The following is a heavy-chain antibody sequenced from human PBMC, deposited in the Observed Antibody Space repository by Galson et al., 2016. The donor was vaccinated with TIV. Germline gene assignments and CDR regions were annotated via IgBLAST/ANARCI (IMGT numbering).Heavy chain of an antibody. Sequence: SLRLSCAASGFTFRSHAMHWVRQAPGKGLEWVADISYDGINKYYADSVKGRFTVSRDNSKSTLYLQLNSLRTEDTAVYYCARETGCGGDCYYFDYWGQGTLVTVPS. CDR3: ARETGCGGDCYYFDY. D-gene: IGHD2-21*02. CDR1: GFTFRSHA. CDR2: ISYDGINK. V-gene: IGHV3-30*01. J-gene: IGHJ4*02.